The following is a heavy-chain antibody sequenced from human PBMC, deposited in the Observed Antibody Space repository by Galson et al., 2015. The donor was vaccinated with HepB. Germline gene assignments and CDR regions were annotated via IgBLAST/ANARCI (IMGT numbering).Heavy chain of an antibody. Sequence: SLRLSCAASGFTFSEHFMDWVRQAPGKGLEWVGRSRKRGNSYITEYAASVKGRFTISRDDSKNSLYLLMNSLKTEDTAVYYCVREGTYYYDSSGYRGALVIWGQGTVVTVSS. J-gene: IGHJ3*02. V-gene: IGHV3-72*01. CDR2: SRKRGNSYIT. D-gene: IGHD3-22*01. CDR3: VREGTYYYDSSGYRGALVI. CDR1: GFTFSEHF.